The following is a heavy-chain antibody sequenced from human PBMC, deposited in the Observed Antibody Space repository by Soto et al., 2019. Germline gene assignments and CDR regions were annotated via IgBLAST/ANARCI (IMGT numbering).Heavy chain of an antibody. D-gene: IGHD6-19*01. CDR3: AAWLDDAFDI. CDR2: INPNSGGT. CDR1: WYTLTRYY. Sequence: GAPVKVSCKASWYTLTRYYMHWGRQAPGQGLEWMGWINPNSGGTNYAQKFQGWVTMTRDTSISTAYMELSRLRSDDTAVYYCAAWLDDAFDIWGQGTTVTVSS. V-gene: IGHV1-2*04. J-gene: IGHJ3*02.